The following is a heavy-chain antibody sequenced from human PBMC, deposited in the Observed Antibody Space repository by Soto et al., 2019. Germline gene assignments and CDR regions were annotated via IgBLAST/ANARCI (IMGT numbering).Heavy chain of an antibody. V-gene: IGHV4-39*01. CDR3: ATKTGGGWEDGMDV. Sequence: SETMSLTCTVSGGNISSSSYYWGWISQPPGKGLEWIGSIYYSGSTYYNPSLKSRVTISVDTSKNQFSLKLSSVTAADTAVYYCATKTGGGWEDGMDVWGQGTTVTVSS. D-gene: IGHD6-19*01. J-gene: IGHJ6*02. CDR2: IYYSGST. CDR1: GGNISSSSYY.